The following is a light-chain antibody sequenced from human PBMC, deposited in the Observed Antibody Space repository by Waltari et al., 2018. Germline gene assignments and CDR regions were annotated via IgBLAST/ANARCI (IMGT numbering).Light chain of an antibody. V-gene: IGKV4-1*01. Sequence: DIVMTQSPDSLAVSVGERATITCKSSQTVLYSDPNKNYLAWYQQKPRQSPKLLIYWASTRQSWVPDRFSGSGSGTDFTLPVSSLQAEDVAVYYCQQYYTTPYTFGQGTKLEIK. CDR3: QQYYTTPYT. J-gene: IGKJ2*01. CDR1: QTVLYSDPNKNY. CDR2: WAS.